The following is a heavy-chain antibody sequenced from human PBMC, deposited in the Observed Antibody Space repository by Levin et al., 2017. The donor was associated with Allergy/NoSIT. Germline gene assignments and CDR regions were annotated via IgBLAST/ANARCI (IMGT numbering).Heavy chain of an antibody. D-gene: IGHD3-9*01. CDR3: ARHDILTGYYVHPFNN. CDR1: GFTFSYYA. Sequence: QPGGSLRLSCAGSGFTFSYYALSWVRQAPGKGLEWVASIRNSGGTTDYADSVKGRFTISRDNPKNTLYLEMNSLRAEDTAVYYCARHDILTGYYVHPFNNWGQGTLVTVSS. J-gene: IGHJ4*02. CDR2: IRNSGGTT. V-gene: IGHV3-23*01.